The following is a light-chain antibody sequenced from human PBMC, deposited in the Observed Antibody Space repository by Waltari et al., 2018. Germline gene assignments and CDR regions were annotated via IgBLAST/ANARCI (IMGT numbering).Light chain of an antibody. CDR3: QRYNSYANT. CDR2: GAS. Sequence: DILMTQSPSTLSASVGDRVTITCRASQSINTYLAWYQQKPVKAPKLLIYGASTLESGVPGRFSGTGSGTEFTLTISSLQPDDFATYYCQRYNSYANTFGQGTKVDIK. V-gene: IGKV1-5*01. J-gene: IGKJ2*01. CDR1: QSINTY.